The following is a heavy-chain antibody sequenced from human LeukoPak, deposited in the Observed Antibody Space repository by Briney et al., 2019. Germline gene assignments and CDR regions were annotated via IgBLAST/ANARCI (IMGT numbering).Heavy chain of an antibody. Sequence: KPSETLSLTCTASGVSISSYYWSWLRQPPGKGLEWIGYIYYSGSTNYNPSLKSRVTISVDTSKNQFSLKLSSVTAADTAVYYCARNRYYYGSGSYSTDWYFDLWGRGTLVTVSS. CDR3: ARNRYYYGSGSYSTDWYFDL. CDR2: IYYSGST. J-gene: IGHJ2*01. V-gene: IGHV4-59*01. CDR1: GVSISSYY. D-gene: IGHD3-10*01.